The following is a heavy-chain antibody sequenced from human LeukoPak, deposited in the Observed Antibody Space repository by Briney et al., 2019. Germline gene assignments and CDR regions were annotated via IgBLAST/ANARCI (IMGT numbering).Heavy chain of an antibody. Sequence: SVKVSCKASGGTFSSYAISWVRQAPGQGLEWVGGIIPIFGTANYAQKFQGRVTITADESTSTAYMELSSLRSEDTAVYYCARVGGYCTNGVVLCHPTAENNWFDPWGQGTLVTVSS. CDR1: GGTFSSYA. V-gene: IGHV1-69*01. CDR3: ARVGGYCTNGVVLCHPTAENNWFDP. D-gene: IGHD2-8*01. J-gene: IGHJ5*02. CDR2: IIPIFGTA.